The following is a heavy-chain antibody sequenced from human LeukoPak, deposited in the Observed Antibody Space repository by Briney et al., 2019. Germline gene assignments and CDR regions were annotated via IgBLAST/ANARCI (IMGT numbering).Heavy chain of an antibody. Sequence: SETLSLTCTVSGGSISSYYWSWIRQPPGKGLEWIGYIYYSGSTNYNPSLKSRVTISVDTSKNQFSLKLSSVTAADTAVYYCARHRLAGGPQLWLPPPFDYWGQGTLVTVSS. CDR1: GGSISSYY. D-gene: IGHD5-18*01. CDR2: IYYSGST. V-gene: IGHV4-59*08. J-gene: IGHJ4*02. CDR3: ARHRLAGGPQLWLPPPFDY.